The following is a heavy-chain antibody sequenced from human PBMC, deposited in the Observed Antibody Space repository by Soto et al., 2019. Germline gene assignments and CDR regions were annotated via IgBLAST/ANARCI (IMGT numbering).Heavy chain of an antibody. Sequence: GGSLRLSCAASGFTFSSYAMSWVRQAPGKGLEWVAVMWFDGSKQYYVDSVKGRFTISRDNSKNTLYLQMNSLRADDTAVYYCARDPGVTNYYFDYWGQGALVTVSS. D-gene: IGHD4-17*01. CDR2: MWFDGSKQ. CDR3: ARDPGVTNYYFDY. J-gene: IGHJ4*02. V-gene: IGHV3-33*08. CDR1: GFTFSSYA.